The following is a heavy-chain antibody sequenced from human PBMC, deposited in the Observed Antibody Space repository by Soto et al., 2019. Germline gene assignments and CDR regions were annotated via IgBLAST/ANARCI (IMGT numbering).Heavy chain of an antibody. D-gene: IGHD4-4*01. Sequence: QVLLQEWGAGLLKPSETLSLTCAVYGGAVSSGTYFWSWIRQPPGKGLEWIGEIGHTGRTHSNPSLKSRVTVSIDTSKNQFSLKMTSVTAADTALYYCARVERGTTTTVVDASEIWGQGTLVTVSS. CDR2: IGHTGRT. CDR1: GGAVSSGTYF. V-gene: IGHV4-34*01. CDR3: ARVERGTTTTVVDASEI. J-gene: IGHJ3*02.